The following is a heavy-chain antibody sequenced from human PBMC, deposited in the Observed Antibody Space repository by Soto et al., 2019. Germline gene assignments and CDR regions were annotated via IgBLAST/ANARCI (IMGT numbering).Heavy chain of an antibody. CDR1: GFSFNTCA. D-gene: IGHD3-22*01. Sequence: GGSLRLSCAASGFSFNTCALIWVRQAPGKGLEWVSYISSSSSTIYYADSVKGRFTISRDNAKNSLYLQMNSLRAEDTAVYYCARDYYDSSGYYFAFDIWCQGAMVNVS. V-gene: IGHV3-48*01. J-gene: IGHJ3*02. CDR2: ISSSSSTI. CDR3: ARDYYDSSGYYFAFDI.